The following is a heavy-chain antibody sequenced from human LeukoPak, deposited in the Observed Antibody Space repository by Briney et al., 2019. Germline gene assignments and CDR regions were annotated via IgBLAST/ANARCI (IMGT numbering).Heavy chain of an antibody. Sequence: SETLSLTCTVSGGSISSYYWSWIRQPPGKGLEWIGSIYYSGSTYYNPSLKSRVTISVDTSKNQFSLKLSSVTAADTAVYYCARLWGSGYSLYYFYYMDVWGKGTTVTVSS. V-gene: IGHV4-59*05. J-gene: IGHJ6*03. CDR3: ARLWGSGYSLYYFYYMDV. CDR2: IYYSGST. D-gene: IGHD3-3*01. CDR1: GGSISSYY.